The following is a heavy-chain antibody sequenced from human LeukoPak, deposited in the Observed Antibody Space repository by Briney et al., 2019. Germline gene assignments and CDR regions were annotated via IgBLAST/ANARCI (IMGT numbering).Heavy chain of an antibody. V-gene: IGHV3-48*03. CDR2: ISSSGRTT. D-gene: IGHD6-13*01. CDR1: GFTFSTYE. CDR3: AKIASSSSQPY. Sequence: TGGSLRLSCAASGFTFSTYEMNWVRQAPGKGLEWLAYISSSGRTTYYADSVRGRFTISRDNAKNSLYLQMNSLRAEDTAVYYCAKIASSSSQPYWGQGTLVSVSS. J-gene: IGHJ4*02.